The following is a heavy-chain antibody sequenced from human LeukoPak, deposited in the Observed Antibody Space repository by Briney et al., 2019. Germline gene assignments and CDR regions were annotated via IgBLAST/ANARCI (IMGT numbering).Heavy chain of an antibody. J-gene: IGHJ4*02. CDR3: AKSRSDLSRAKRDFDWLLLSM. D-gene: IGHD3-9*01. CDR2: IIPILGIA. Sequence: GASVKVSCKASGGTFSSYAISWVRQAPGQGLEWMGRIIPILGIANYAQKFQGRVTITADKSTSTAYMELSSLRSEDTAVYYCAKSRSDLSRAKRDFDWLLLSMWGQGTLVTVSS. V-gene: IGHV1-69*04. CDR1: GGTFSSYA.